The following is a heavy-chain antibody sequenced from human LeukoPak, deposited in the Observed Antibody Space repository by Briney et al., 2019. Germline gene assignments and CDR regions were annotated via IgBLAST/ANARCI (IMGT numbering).Heavy chain of an antibody. CDR3: ASGY. V-gene: IGHV3-48*03. Sequence: PGGSLRLSCAASGFTFCSYEMIWVRQAPGKGLVWGAYISSSGSTIYYADSVKGRFTSSRDNAKTALYLQMNSLRAEDTAVYYCASGYWGQGTLVTVSS. J-gene: IGHJ4*02. CDR2: ISSSGSTI. CDR1: GFTFCSYE.